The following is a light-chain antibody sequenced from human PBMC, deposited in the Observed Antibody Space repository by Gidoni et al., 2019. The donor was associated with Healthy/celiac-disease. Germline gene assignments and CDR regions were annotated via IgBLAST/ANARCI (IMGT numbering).Light chain of an antibody. CDR1: QSVSSSY. J-gene: IGKJ2*01. Sequence: ESVLTQSPGTLSLSPGEIATLSCRASQSVSSSYLAWYQQKPGQAPRLLIYGASSRATGIPDRFSGSGSGTDFTLTISRLEPEDFAVYYCQQYGSSPGYTFGQGTKLEIK. CDR3: QQYGSSPGYT. V-gene: IGKV3-20*01. CDR2: GAS.